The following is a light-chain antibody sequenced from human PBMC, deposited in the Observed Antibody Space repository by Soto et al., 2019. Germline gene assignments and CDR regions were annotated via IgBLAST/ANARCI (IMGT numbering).Light chain of an antibody. CDR2: GAS. J-gene: IGKJ1*01. CDR3: QQYGGSTRT. Sequence: IVLTQSPGTLSLSPGDRATLSCRASQSVTTQLAWYQQKPGQAPRLIIHGASSRATGVPDRITGSGSGTDFTLSISRLEPEDFAVYYCQQYGGSTRTFGQGTKVDI. CDR1: QSVTTQ. V-gene: IGKV3-20*01.